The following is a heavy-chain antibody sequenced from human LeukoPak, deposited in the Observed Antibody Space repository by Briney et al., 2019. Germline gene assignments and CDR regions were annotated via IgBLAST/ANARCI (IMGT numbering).Heavy chain of an antibody. Sequence: GGSLRLSCAASGFTFSSYSMNWVRQAPGKGLEWVSSFSSSSSYIYYADSVKGRFTISRGNAKNSLYLQMNSLRAEDTAVYYCARGRTIFGVAPPYFQHWGQGTLVTVSS. CDR1: GFTFSSYS. D-gene: IGHD3-3*01. CDR3: ARGRTIFGVAPPYFQH. CDR2: FSSSSSYI. J-gene: IGHJ1*01. V-gene: IGHV3-21*01.